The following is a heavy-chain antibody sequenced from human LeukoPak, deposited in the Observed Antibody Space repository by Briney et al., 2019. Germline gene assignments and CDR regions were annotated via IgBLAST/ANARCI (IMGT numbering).Heavy chain of an antibody. V-gene: IGHV3-13*01. J-gene: IGHJ6*02. CDR2: IGTAGDT. D-gene: IGHD1-14*01. Sequence: GGSLRLSCAASGFTFSSYDMRWVRQATGKGLEWVSAIGTAGDTYYPGSVKGRFTISRENAKNSLYLQMNSLRAGDTAVYYCAREGPRRTPRYHYYYGMDVWGQGTTVTVSS. CDR3: AREGPRRTPRYHYYYGMDV. CDR1: GFTFSSYD.